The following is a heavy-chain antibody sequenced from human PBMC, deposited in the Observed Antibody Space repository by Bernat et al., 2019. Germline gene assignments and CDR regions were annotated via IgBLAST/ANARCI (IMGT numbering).Heavy chain of an antibody. CDR1: GYTFTSYG. CDR3: ARGAPRQVPTYFYYMDV. V-gene: IGHV1-18*04. J-gene: IGHJ6*03. Sequence: QVQLVQSGAEVKKPGASVKVSCKASGYTFTSYGISWVRQAPGQGLEWMGWISAHNANTNYAQKLQGRVTMTTDTSTSTAYMELRSLRSDDTAVYYCARGAPRQVPTYFYYMDVWGKGTTVTVSS. CDR2: ISAHNANT.